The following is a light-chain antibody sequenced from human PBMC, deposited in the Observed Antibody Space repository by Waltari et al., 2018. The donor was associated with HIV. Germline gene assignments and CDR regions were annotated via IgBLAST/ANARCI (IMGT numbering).Light chain of an antibody. CDR1: SGSTASNF. V-gene: IGLV6-57*01. J-gene: IGLJ3*02. CDR3: QSYDTKNHWV. Sequence: NFMLTQPHSVSGSAGKTVTLSCTRASGSTASNFVQWFQQRPGRSPTTLIYEDNKRPSGVSDRFSASIDSSSNSASLTISGLQTEDEAFYYCQSYDTKNHWVFGGGSKLSVL. CDR2: EDN.